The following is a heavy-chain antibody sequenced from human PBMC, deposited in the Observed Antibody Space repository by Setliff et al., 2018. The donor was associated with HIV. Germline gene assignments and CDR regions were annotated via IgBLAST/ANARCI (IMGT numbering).Heavy chain of an antibody. Sequence: GGSLRLSCAASGFTFSSYGMHWVRQAPGKGLEWVAYISYDGSSKYYADSVKGRFTISRDKSKSTLYLQMNSLRVEDTAVYYCARDFCGSSCSSGYGYFDHWGQGTLVTVSS. J-gene: IGHJ4*02. CDR1: GFTFSSYG. CDR2: ISYDGSSK. V-gene: IGHV3-30*06. CDR3: ARDFCGSSCSSGYGYFDH. D-gene: IGHD2-15*01.